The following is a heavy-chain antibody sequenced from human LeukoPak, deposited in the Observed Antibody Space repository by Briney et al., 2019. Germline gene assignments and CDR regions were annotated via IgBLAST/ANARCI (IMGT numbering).Heavy chain of an antibody. CDR2: IYYSGST. Sequence: SETLSLTCTVSGGSISSSSYYWGWIRQPPGKGLEWIGSIYYSGSTYYNPSLKSRVTISVDTSKNQFSLKLSSVTAADTAVYYCASRSSSWLAFDIWGQGTMVTVSS. J-gene: IGHJ3*02. D-gene: IGHD6-13*01. CDR3: ASRSSSWLAFDI. CDR1: GGSISSSSYY. V-gene: IGHV4-39*07.